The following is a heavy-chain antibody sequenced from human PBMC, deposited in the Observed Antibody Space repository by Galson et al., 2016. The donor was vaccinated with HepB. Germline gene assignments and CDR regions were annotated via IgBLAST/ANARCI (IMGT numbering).Heavy chain of an antibody. V-gene: IGHV3-23*01. D-gene: IGHD5-18*01. CDR2: ITSGGTT. CDR3: AKRPYSYGWHYGMDV. J-gene: IGHJ6*02. CDR1: GFTFSNYA. Sequence: SLRLSCAASGFTFSNYAMSWVRQAPGKGLEWVSGITSGGTTYYADSVKGRLTISRDNSKNILYLQMKSLRDEDTAVYYCAKRPYSYGWHYGMDVWGQGTTVTVSS.